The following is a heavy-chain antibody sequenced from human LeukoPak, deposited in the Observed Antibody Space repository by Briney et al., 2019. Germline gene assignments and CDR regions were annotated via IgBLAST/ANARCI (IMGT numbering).Heavy chain of an antibody. CDR3: ARERLGRSGSFMDV. D-gene: IGHD1-26*01. CDR1: GGTLSSYA. J-gene: IGHJ6*03. Sequence: AVKVPCKASGGTLSSYAISWVRQAPGQGLEWMGGIIPIFGTANYAQKFQGRVTITADESTSTAYMELSSLRSEDTAVYYCARERLGRSGSFMDVWGKGTTVTVSS. CDR2: IIPIFGTA. V-gene: IGHV1-69*13.